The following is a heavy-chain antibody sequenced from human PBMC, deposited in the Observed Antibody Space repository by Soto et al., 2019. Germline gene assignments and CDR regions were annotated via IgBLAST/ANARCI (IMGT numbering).Heavy chain of an antibody. D-gene: IGHD2-2*01. J-gene: IGHJ6*02. CDR1: GFTFSGYG. Sequence: GGSLRLSCAASGFTFSGYGMHWVRQAPGKGLEWVAVIPHDGTNKYYGDSVKGRFTISRDDSKNTLYLQMNSLRAEDTAVYYCAKNKFCSSTSCHYYGMDVWGQGTTVTVSS. CDR2: IPHDGTNK. V-gene: IGHV3-30*02. CDR3: AKNKFCSSTSCHYYGMDV.